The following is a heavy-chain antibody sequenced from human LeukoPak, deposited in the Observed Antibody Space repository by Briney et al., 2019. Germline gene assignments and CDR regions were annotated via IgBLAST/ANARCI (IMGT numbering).Heavy chain of an antibody. CDR2: IRYDGSNK. Sequence: PGGSLRLSCAASGFTFSSYGMHWVRQAPGKGLEWVAFIRYDGSNKYYADSVKGRFTISRDNSKNTLYLQMNSLRAENTAVYYCARDPHYGSGRHFDYWGQGTLVTVSS. D-gene: IGHD3-10*01. CDR1: GFTFSSYG. V-gene: IGHV3-30*02. J-gene: IGHJ4*02. CDR3: ARDPHYGSGRHFDY.